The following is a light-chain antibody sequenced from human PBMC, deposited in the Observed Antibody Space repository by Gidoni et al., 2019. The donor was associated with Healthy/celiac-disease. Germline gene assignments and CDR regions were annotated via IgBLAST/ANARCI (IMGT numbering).Light chain of an antibody. J-gene: IGKJ1*01. V-gene: IGKV3D-15*01. CDR2: GAS. CDR1: QSVSSN. CDR3: QQYNNWPHT. Sequence: ELVMTPSPATLSVSPGERATLSCRARQSVSSNLAWYQQKPGQAPRLLIYGASTRATGIPARFSGSGSGTEFTLTISSLQSEDFAVYYCQQYNNWPHTFGQGTKVEIK.